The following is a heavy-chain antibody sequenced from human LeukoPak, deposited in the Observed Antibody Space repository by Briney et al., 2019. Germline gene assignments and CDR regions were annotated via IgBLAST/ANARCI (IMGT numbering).Heavy chain of an antibody. CDR1: GFTFSSYD. V-gene: IGHV3-13*05. CDR3: ARVGLYCSGGSCYSVFDY. D-gene: IGHD2-15*01. Sequence: GGSLRLSCAASGFTFSSYDMHWVRHATGKGLEWVSAIGTAGDPYYPGSVKGRFTISRENAKTSLYLQMNSLRAGDTAVYYCARVGLYCSGGSCYSVFDYWGQGTLVTVSS. CDR2: IGTAGDP. J-gene: IGHJ4*02.